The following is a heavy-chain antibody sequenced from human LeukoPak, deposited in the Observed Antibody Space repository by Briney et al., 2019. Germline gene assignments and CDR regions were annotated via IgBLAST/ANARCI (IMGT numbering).Heavy chain of an antibody. CDR2: INPNSGGT. D-gene: IGHD6-13*01. Sequence: ATVKVSCKASGYTFTDYYMHWVRQPPGQGLDWMGWINPNSGGTNYAQKFQGRVTMTRDTSISTAYMELSRLRSDDTAVYYCAREKIAAAVIGDYWGQGTLVTVSS. V-gene: IGHV1-2*02. J-gene: IGHJ4*02. CDR1: GYTFTDYY. CDR3: AREKIAAAVIGDY.